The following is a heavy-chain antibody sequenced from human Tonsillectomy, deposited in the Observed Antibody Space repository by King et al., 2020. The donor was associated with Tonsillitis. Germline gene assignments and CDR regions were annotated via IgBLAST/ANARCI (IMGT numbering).Heavy chain of an antibody. CDR3: AKPRGYSRTNYHFDY. J-gene: IGHJ4*02. D-gene: IGHD5-18*01. V-gene: IGHV3-23*03. Sequence: VQLVESGGGLVQPGGSLRLSCAASGFTFSSYAMSWVRQAPGKGLEWVSVIYSGGSSTYYADSVKGRFTISRDNSKNTLYLQMNSLRAEDTAVYYCAKPRGYSRTNYHFDYWGQGTLVTVSS. CDR1: GFTFSSYA. CDR2: IYSGGSST.